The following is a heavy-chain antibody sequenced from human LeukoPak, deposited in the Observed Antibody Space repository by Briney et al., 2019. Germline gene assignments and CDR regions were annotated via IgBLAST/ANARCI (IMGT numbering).Heavy chain of an antibody. CDR3: AREQLHCSGGSCYFYFWDY. D-gene: IGHD2-15*01. CDR1: GYSISSGSY. J-gene: IGHJ4*02. CDR2: IYHSGFT. V-gene: IGHV4-38-2*02. Sequence: SETLSLTCTVSGYSISSGSYWSWIRQPPGKGLEWIGGIYHSGFTFYNPALNSRVTISVDTSKNQFSLKFNSVTAADTAVYYCAREQLHCSGGSCYFYFWDYWGQGTLVTVSS.